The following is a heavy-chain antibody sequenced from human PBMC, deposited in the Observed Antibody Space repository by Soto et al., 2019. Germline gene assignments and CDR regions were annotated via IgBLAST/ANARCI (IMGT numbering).Heavy chain of an antibody. Sequence: GGSLRLSCAASGFTFSSYSMNWVRQAPGKGLEWVSYISSSSSTIYYADSVKGRFTISRDNAKNSLYLQMNSLRDEETAVYYCARETIPRSSGWCGDYFDYWGQGTLVTVSS. CDR1: GFTFSSYS. V-gene: IGHV3-48*02. J-gene: IGHJ4*02. CDR2: ISSSSSTI. CDR3: ARETIPRSSGWCGDYFDY. D-gene: IGHD6-19*01.